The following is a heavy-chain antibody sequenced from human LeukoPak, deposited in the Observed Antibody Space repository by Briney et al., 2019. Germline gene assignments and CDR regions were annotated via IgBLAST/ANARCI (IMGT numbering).Heavy chain of an antibody. CDR1: GYTFTSYD. Sequence: ASVKVSCKSSGYTFTSYDLNWVRQATGQGLEGMGWMNPNSGNTGYAQKFQGRVTMTRNTSISTAYVELSSLRSEDTAVYYCARGFSSSWFYYYYGMDVWGQGTTVTVSS. CDR3: ARGFSSSWFYYYYGMDV. V-gene: IGHV1-8*01. D-gene: IGHD6-13*01. CDR2: MNPNSGNT. J-gene: IGHJ6*02.